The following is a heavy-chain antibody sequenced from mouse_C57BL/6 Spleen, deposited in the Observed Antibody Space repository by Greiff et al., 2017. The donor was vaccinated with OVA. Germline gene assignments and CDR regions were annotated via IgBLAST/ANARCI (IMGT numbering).Heavy chain of an antibody. CDR2: IYPGSGST. V-gene: IGHV1-55*01. CDR1: GYTFTSYW. J-gene: IGHJ1*03. Sequence: QVQLQQSGAELVKPGASVKMSCKASGYTFTSYWITWVKQRPGQGLEWIGDIYPGSGSTNYNEKFKSKATLTVDTSSSTAYMQLSSLTSEDSAVYYCARRGYGNYVGYFDVWGTGTTVTVSS. CDR3: ARRGYGNYVGYFDV. D-gene: IGHD2-10*02.